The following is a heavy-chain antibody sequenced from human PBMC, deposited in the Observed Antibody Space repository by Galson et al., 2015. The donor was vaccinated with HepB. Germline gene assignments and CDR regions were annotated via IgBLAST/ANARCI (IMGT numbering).Heavy chain of an antibody. Sequence: SLRLSCAASGFTFSSYGMHWVRQAPGKGLEWVAVIWYDGSNKYYADSVKGRFTISRDNSKNTLYLQMNSLRAEDTAVYYCARDRDPMTTVPTPGGMDVWGQGTTVTVSS. D-gene: IGHD4-11*01. CDR3: ARDRDPMTTVPTPGGMDV. J-gene: IGHJ6*02. CDR1: GFTFSSYG. CDR2: IWYDGSNK. V-gene: IGHV3-33*01.